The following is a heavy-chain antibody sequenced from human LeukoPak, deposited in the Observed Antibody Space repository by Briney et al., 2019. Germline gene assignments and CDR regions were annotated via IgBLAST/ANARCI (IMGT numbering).Heavy chain of an antibody. Sequence: GASVKVSCKTSGYIFTTYGISWERQAPGQGLEWMGWINPNSGGTNYAQKFQGRVTMTRDTSISTAYMELSRLRSDDTAVYYCARDLWVNIAALFYYWGQGTLVTVSS. D-gene: IGHD6-6*01. CDR1: GYIFTTYG. CDR2: INPNSGGT. J-gene: IGHJ4*02. V-gene: IGHV1-2*02. CDR3: ARDLWVNIAALFYY.